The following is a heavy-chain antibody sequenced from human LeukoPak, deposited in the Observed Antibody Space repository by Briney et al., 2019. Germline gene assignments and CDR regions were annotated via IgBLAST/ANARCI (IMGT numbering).Heavy chain of an antibody. D-gene: IGHD3-10*01. CDR2: ISSSGSTI. Sequence: GGSLRLSCAASGFTFSSYSMNWVRQAPGKGLEWVSYISSSGSTIYYADSVKGRFTISRDNAKNSLYLQMNSLRAEDTAVYYCASYYGSGSYALGAFDIWGQGTMVTVSS. CDR3: ASYYGSGSYALGAFDI. V-gene: IGHV3-48*04. CDR1: GFTFSSYS. J-gene: IGHJ3*02.